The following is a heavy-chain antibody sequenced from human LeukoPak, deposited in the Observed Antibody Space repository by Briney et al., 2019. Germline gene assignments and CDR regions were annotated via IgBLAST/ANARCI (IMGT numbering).Heavy chain of an antibody. V-gene: IGHV4-34*01. Sequence: IPSETLSLTCAVHGGSFSGYYWSWIRQPPGKGLEWIGEINHSGSTNYNPSLKSRVTISVDTSKNQFSLKLSSVTAADTAVYYCARAKILLSNYYYYMDVWGKGTTVTVSS. CDR2: INHSGST. CDR1: GGSFSGYY. D-gene: IGHD2/OR15-2a*01. J-gene: IGHJ6*03. CDR3: ARAKILLSNYYYYMDV.